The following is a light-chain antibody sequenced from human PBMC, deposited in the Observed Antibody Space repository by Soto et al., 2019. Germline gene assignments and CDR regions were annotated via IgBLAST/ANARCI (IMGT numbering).Light chain of an antibody. Sequence: DIVMTQSPDSLGVSLGERATINCKSSQSVLYTSNNQNYLAWYQQKSGQPPKLLIYGASARESGVPARFSGGGSGTDFTLTINGLQADDGAVYYCQQYYLVPFTFGPGTKVDIK. CDR1: QSVLYTSNNQNY. J-gene: IGKJ3*01. CDR2: GAS. V-gene: IGKV4-1*01. CDR3: QQYYLVPFT.